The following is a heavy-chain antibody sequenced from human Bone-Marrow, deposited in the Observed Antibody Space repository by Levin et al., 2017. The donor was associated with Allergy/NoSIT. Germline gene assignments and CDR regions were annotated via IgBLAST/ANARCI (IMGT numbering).Heavy chain of an antibody. J-gene: IGHJ3*02. D-gene: IGHD1-1*01. V-gene: IGHV3-48*03. CDR3: ARQLESAFDI. CDR2: ISSSGNSR. Sequence: PGGSLRLSCATSGLSLSNYEMNWVRQAPGKGLEWVSYISSSGNSRYYADSVKDRFTISRDNAKNSLSLHMNSLSAEDTAVYYCARQLESAFDILGQGTMVIVST. CDR1: GLSLSNYE.